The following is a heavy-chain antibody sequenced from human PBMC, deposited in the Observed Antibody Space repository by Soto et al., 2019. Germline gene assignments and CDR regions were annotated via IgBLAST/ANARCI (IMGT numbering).Heavy chain of an antibody. J-gene: IGHJ5*02. CDR2: IHATGTT. V-gene: IGHV4-4*07. D-gene: IGHD1-1*01. CDR3: VRDGTKTLRDWFDP. Sequence: SETLSLTCTVSGASISGFYWSWIRKSAGKGLEWIGRIHATGTTDYNPSLKSRVMMSVDTSKKQFSLKLRSVTAADTAVYYCVRDGTKTLRDWFDPWGQGISVTVSS. CDR1: GASISGFY.